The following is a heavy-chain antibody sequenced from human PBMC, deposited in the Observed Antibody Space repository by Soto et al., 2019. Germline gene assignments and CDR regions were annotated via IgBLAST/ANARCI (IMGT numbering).Heavy chain of an antibody. CDR2: ISWDGADT. J-gene: IGHJ6*02. V-gene: IGHV3-43*01. D-gene: IGHD6-6*01. CDR3: AKVIATRQFYYYGLDF. CDR1: GFPLYDYS. Sequence: PGGGPGLSCGASGFPLYDYSNKLGRQLPGEGLEGVFLISWDGADTYYADSVKGRFTISRDNSKNTLYLQVNSLSAEDTAVFYCAKVIATRQFYYYGLDFWGQGTTVTVSS.